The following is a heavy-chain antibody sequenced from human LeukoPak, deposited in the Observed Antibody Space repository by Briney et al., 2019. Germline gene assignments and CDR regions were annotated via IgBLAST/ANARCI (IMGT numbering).Heavy chain of an antibody. J-gene: IGHJ5*02. D-gene: IGHD4-17*01. Sequence: SVKVSCKASGGTFSSYAISWVRQAPGQGLEWMGRIIPIFGIANYAQKFQGRVTITADKSTSTAYMELSSLRSEDTAVYYCARVPLLLSPGDYAWSDPWGQGTLVTVSS. V-gene: IGHV1-69*04. CDR3: ARVPLLLSPGDYAWSDP. CDR1: GGTFSSYA. CDR2: IIPIFGIA.